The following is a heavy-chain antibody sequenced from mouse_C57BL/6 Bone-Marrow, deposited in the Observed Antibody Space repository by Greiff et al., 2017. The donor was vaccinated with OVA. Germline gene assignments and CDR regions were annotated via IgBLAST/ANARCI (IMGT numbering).Heavy chain of an antibody. CDR2: IYPGDGDT. J-gene: IGHJ1*03. CDR1: GYAFSSSW. D-gene: IGHD1-1*01. Sequence: QVQLQQSGPELVKPGASVKISCKASGYAFSSSWMNWVKQRPGKGLEWIGRIYPGDGDTNYNGKFKGKATLTADKSSSTAYMQLSSLTSEDSAVYFCARLRGDYYGCSYDHWYFDVWGTGTTVTVSS. CDR3: ARLRGDYYGCSYDHWYFDV. V-gene: IGHV1-82*01.